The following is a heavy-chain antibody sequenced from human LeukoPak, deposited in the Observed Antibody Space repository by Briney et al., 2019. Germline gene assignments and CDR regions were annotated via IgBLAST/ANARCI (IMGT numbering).Heavy chain of an antibody. D-gene: IGHD1-26*01. CDR1: GFTFSSYA. CDR3: AKDTRQSGDY. CDR2: ISYDGSNK. Sequence: GRSLRLSCAASGFTFSSYAMHWVRQAPGKGLEWVAVISYDGSNKYYADSVKGRFTISRDNSKNTLYLQMNSLRAEDTALYYCAKDTRQSGDYWGQGTLVTVSS. V-gene: IGHV3-30-3*01. J-gene: IGHJ4*02.